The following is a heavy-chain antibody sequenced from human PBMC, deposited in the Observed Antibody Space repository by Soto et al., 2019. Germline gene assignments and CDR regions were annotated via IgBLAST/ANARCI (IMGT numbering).Heavy chain of an antibody. Sequence: VQLVESGGGVVQPGRSLRLSCAASGFTFTTYTMNWVRQAPGKGLEWVAVISDDGSNKYYADSVKGRFTISRDNSKNTLYLQMDYVRPEDTAVYYCASQYSGTYWDSWGQGALVTVSS. CDR3: ASQYSGTYWDS. CDR2: ISDDGSNK. J-gene: IGHJ4*02. CDR1: GFTFTTYT. D-gene: IGHD1-26*01. V-gene: IGHV3-30-3*01.